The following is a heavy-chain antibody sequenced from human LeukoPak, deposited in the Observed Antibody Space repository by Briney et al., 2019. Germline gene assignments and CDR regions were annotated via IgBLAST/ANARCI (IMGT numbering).Heavy chain of an antibody. J-gene: IGHJ4*02. V-gene: IGHV3-23*01. CDR3: AKGFYYYGSGSYRYFEQ. CDR1: GFTFNIYA. Sequence: GGSLRLSCAASGFTFNIYAMSWVRQAPGKGLAWVSAISRDGGSAYYADSVKGRFTISRDNSKNTVFLQMNSLRAEDTAVYYCAKGFYYYGSGSYRYFEQWGQGTLVTVSS. CDR2: ISRDGGSA. D-gene: IGHD3-10*01.